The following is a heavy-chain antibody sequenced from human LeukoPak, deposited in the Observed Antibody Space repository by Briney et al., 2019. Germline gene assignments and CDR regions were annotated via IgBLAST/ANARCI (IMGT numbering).Heavy chain of an antibody. J-gene: IGHJ4*02. D-gene: IGHD5-12*01. Sequence: ASVKVSCKASGYTFTGYYMHWVRQATGQGLEWMGWMNPNSGNTGYAQKFQGRVTMTRNTSISTAYMELSSLRSEDTAVYYCARGRIVATSTSLAIYWGQGTLVTVSS. V-gene: IGHV1-8*02. CDR3: ARGRIVATSTSLAIY. CDR1: GYTFTGYY. CDR2: MNPNSGNT.